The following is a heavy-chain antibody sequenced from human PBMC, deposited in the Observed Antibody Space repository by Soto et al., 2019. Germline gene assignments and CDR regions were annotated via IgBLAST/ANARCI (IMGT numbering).Heavy chain of an antibody. Sequence: EVQLLESGGGLVQPGGSLRLSCAASGFTFSNYAMNWVRQAPGKGLEWVSAISGSGSTYYADSVKGRFTISRDNSKNTLYLQMNSLRAEDTAGYYCAKVPPRLDYFDYWGPGTLVTVSS. J-gene: IGHJ4*02. V-gene: IGHV3-23*01. CDR3: AKVPPRLDYFDY. D-gene: IGHD5-12*01. CDR1: GFTFSNYA. CDR2: ISGSGST.